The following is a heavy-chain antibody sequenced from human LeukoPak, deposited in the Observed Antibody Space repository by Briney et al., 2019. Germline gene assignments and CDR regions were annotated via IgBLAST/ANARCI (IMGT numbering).Heavy chain of an antibody. Sequence: ASVKVSCKASGYDFTSVGITWVRRAPGQGLEWMGWIHPNSGGTKFAQSFQGRVTLTRDTSITTASMELSSLISNDTAVYFCARTAYPSSSWFDPWGQGTQVTVSS. CDR2: IHPNSGGT. J-gene: IGHJ5*02. CDR3: ARTAYPSSSWFDP. CDR1: GYDFTSVG. V-gene: IGHV1-2*02. D-gene: IGHD6-6*01.